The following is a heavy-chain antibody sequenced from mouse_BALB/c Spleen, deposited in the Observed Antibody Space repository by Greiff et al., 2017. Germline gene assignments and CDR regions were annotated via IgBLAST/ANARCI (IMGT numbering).Heavy chain of an antibody. V-gene: IGHV2-9*02. CDR3: ATYGNYPL. J-gene: IGHJ4*01. CDR2: IWAGGST. CDR1: GFSLTSYG. Sequence: VHLVESGPGLVAPSQSLSITCTVSGFSLTSYGVHWVRQPPGKGLEWLGVIWAGGSTNYNSALMSRLSISKDNSKSQVFLKMNSLQTDDTAMYYCATYGNYPLWGQGTSVTVSS. D-gene: IGHD2-1*01.